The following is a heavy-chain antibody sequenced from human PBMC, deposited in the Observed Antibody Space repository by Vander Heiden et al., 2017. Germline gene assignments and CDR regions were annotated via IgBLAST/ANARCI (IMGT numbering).Heavy chain of an antibody. D-gene: IGHD3-22*01. V-gene: IGHV1-3*01. J-gene: IGHJ4*02. Sequence: QVQLVQSGAEVKKPGASVKVSCKASGYTFTSYAMHWVRQAPGQRLEWMGWINAGNGNTKYSQKFQGRVTITRDTSASTAYMELSSLRSEDTAVYYCARDSIKVGTMIVVVADWGQGTLVTVSS. CDR2: INAGNGNT. CDR1: GYTFTSYA. CDR3: ARDSIKVGTMIVVVAD.